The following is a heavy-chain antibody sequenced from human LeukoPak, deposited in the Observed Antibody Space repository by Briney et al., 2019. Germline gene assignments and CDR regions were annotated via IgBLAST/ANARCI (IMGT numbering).Heavy chain of an antibody. CDR2: ISAYNGNT. J-gene: IGHJ4*02. CDR3: ARASPYCSSTSCYLDY. Sequence: ASVKVSCKASGYTFTSYGISWVRQAPGQGLEWMGWISAYNGNTNYAQKLQGRVTMTTDTSTSTAYMELRSLRSDDTAVYYCARASPYCSSTSCYLDYWGQGTLVTVSS. D-gene: IGHD2-2*01. V-gene: IGHV1-18*01. CDR1: GYTFTSYG.